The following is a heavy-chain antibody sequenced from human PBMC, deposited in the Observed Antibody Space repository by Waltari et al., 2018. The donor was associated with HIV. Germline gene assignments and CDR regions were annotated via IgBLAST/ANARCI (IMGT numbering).Heavy chain of an antibody. CDR2: VNPKTGIT. CDR3: ARDVSGSQGNAFDI. Sequence: QEQLVQSGAEVKKPGASVKVSCKASGYSFSVYYTHWLRQAPGQGLEWMVCVNPKTGITYYAKTFQGRVTMTRDASISTAYMDLTSLTSDDTAVYYCARDVSGSQGNAFDIWGQGTMVTVSS. V-gene: IGHV1-2*02. D-gene: IGHD1-26*01. J-gene: IGHJ3*02. CDR1: GYSFSVYY.